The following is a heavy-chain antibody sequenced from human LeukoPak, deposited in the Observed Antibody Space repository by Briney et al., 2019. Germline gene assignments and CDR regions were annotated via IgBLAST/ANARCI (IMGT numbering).Heavy chain of an antibody. CDR2: ISYDGSNK. V-gene: IGHV3-30*04. CDR1: GFTFSSYA. D-gene: IGHD5-24*01. J-gene: IGHJ4*02. Sequence: GGSLRLSCAASGFTFSSYAMQRVRQAPGKGLEWVAVISYDGSNKYYADSVKGRFTISRDNSKNTLYLQMNSLRAEDTAVYYCAREWPMTPYFDYWGQGTLVTVSS. CDR3: AREWPMTPYFDY.